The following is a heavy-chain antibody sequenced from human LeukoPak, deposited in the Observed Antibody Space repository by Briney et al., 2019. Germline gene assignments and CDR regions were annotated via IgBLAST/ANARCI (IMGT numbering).Heavy chain of an antibody. D-gene: IGHD1-26*01. J-gene: IGHJ4*02. CDR2: INSNGGST. Sequence: GGSLRLSCSASGFTFSSYAMHWVRQAPGEGLEYVSAINSNGGSTYYADSVKGRFTISRDNSKNTLYLQMNSLRAEDTAVYYCARDDGSGSYIDYWGQGTLVTVSS. V-gene: IGHV3-64*04. CDR3: ARDDGSGSYIDY. CDR1: GFTFSSYA.